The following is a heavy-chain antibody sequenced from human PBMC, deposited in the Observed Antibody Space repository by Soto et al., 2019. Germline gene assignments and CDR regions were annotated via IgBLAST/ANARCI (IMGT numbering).Heavy chain of an antibody. CDR2: IKKDGSEK. CDR1: GFTFSNYW. V-gene: IGHV3-7*01. Sequence: EVQLVESGGGLVQPGGSLRLSCAASGFTFSNYWLSWVRQARGNGLAWVANIKKDGSEKYYVGSVVGRFTISRDNAENSLYLQMNSLRAEDTAVYYCARLYLAATITSLDYCGQGTLVTVSS. J-gene: IGHJ4*02. D-gene: IGHD5-12*01. CDR3: ARLYLAATITSLDY.